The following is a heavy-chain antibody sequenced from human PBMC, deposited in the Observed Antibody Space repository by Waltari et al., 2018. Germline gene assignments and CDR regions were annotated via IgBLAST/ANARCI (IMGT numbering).Heavy chain of an antibody. CDR2: INAGNGNT. J-gene: IGHJ4*02. CDR3: ARGSYYYDSSGYFDY. Sequence: QVQLVQSGAEVKKPGASVKVSCKASGYTFTSYAMHWVRQAPGQRLEWMGWINAGNGNTKYSQKFQGRVTITRDTSASTAYMELSSLRSEDTAVYYCARGSYYYDSSGYFDYWGQGTLVTVSS. D-gene: IGHD3-22*01. CDR1: GYTFTSYA. V-gene: IGHV1-3*01.